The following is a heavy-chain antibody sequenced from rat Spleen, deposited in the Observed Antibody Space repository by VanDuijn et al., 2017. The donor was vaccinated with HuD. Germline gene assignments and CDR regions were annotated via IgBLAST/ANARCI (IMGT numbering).Heavy chain of an antibody. V-gene: IGHV3-3*01. CDR1: GYSITSNY. D-gene: IGHD1-12*02. CDR3: TACYDGTHYYFDS. Sequence: EVQLQESGPGLVKPSQSLSLTCSVTGYSITSNYWGWIRKFPGNKLEWMGSLNSAGSTNYNPSLKSRISITRDTSKNQFFLQVNSVTTEDTATYYCTACYDGTHYYFDSWGQGVMVTVSS. J-gene: IGHJ2*01. CDR2: LNSAGST.